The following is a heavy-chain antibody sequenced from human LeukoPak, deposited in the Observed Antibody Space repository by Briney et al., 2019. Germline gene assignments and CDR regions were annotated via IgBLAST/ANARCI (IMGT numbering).Heavy chain of an antibody. D-gene: IGHD6-19*01. Sequence: PGGSLRLSCAASGFTFGSYSMNWVRQAPGKGLEWVSSISSSSSYIYYADSVKGRFTISRDNAKNSLYLQMNSLRAEDTAVYYCARDQAVAGDFDYWGQGTLVTVSS. CDR1: GFTFGSYS. V-gene: IGHV3-21*01. CDR2: ISSSSSYI. J-gene: IGHJ4*02. CDR3: ARDQAVAGDFDY.